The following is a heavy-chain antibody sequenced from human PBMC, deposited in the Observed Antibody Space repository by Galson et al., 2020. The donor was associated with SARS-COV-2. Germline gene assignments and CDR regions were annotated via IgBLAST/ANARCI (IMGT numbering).Heavy chain of an antibody. D-gene: IGHD3-22*01. CDR2: INHSGST. CDR1: GGSFSGYF. J-gene: IGHJ4*02. CDR3: ARGLGSTISSYYLYF. Sequence: SETLSLTCAVYGGSFSGYFWSWIRQPPGKGLEWIGEINHSGSTNYNPSLKSRVTISVDTSKNQFSLKLSSVTAADTAVYHCARGLGSTISSYYLYFWGQGALVTVYS. V-gene: IGHV4-34*01.